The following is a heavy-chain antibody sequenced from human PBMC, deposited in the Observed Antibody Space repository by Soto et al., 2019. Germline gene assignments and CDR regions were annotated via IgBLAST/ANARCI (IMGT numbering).Heavy chain of an antibody. D-gene: IGHD5-12*01. CDR1: GFTFREYS. Sequence: PGGSLRLSCTASGFTFREYSMSWVRQAPGKGLEWVSSITHSSTYVYYADSVKGRFTISRDSASNSLFLQMTSPRAEDTAVYHCARARGNDWYSDYWGQGTLVTVSS. CDR2: ITHSSTYV. J-gene: IGHJ4*02. V-gene: IGHV3-21*01. CDR3: ARARGNDWYSDY.